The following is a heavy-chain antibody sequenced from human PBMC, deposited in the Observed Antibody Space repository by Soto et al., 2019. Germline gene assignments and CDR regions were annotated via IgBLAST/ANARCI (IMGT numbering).Heavy chain of an antibody. CDR2: ISSSGGTI. Sequence: GGSLRLSCAASGFTFSDYYMSWIRQAPGKGLEWISYISSSGGTIYYADSVKGRFTTSRDNAKNSLYLQMSSLRAEETAMYYCARANRWLPPDYWGQGTLVTVSS. CDR1: GFTFSDYY. J-gene: IGHJ4*02. V-gene: IGHV3-11*01. D-gene: IGHD6-19*01. CDR3: ARANRWLPPDY.